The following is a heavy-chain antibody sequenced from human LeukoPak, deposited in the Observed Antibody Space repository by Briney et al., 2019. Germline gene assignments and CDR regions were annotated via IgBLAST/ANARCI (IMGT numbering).Heavy chain of an antibody. J-gene: IGHJ1*01. D-gene: IGHD4-23*01. CDR3: ARALYGGNPKGEYFQH. CDR1: GYTFTGYY. CDR2: INPNSGGT. Sequence: GASVKVSCKASGYTFTGYYMHWVRQAPGQGLEWMGWINPNSGGTNYAQKFQGRVTMTRDTSISTAYMELSRLRSDDTAVYYCARALYGGNPKGEYFQHWGQGTLVTVSS. V-gene: IGHV1-2*02.